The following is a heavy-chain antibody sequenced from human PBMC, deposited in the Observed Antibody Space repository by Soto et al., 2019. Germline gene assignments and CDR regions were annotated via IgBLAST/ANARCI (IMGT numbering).Heavy chain of an antibody. Sequence: QVQLQESGPGLVKPSGTLSLTCAVSGGSISSSNWWSWLRQPPGKRLEWFGEIYHSGSTNYNQSLQNRLSIAIGTSKNQFSMRLSSVAAADTGVYYCARFPSDSSAALFNYYCCGMDVWGQGTTVTVSS. CDR1: GGSISSSNW. V-gene: IGHV4-4*02. CDR2: IYHSGST. CDR3: ARFPSDSSAALFNYYCCGMDV. J-gene: IGHJ6*02. D-gene: IGHD6-25*01.